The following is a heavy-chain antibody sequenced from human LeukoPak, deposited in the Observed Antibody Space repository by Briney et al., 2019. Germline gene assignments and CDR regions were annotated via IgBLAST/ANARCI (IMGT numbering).Heavy chain of an antibody. J-gene: IGHJ6*02. CDR3: AREGCSSTSCYWRGYYYYYGMDV. Sequence: GGSLRLSCAASGFTFSSYGMHWVRQAPGKGLEWVAVIWYDGSNKYYADSVKGRFTISRDNSKNTLHLQMNSLRAEDTAVYYCAREGCSSTSCYWRGYYYYYGMDVWGQGTTVTVSS. CDR1: GFTFSSYG. CDR2: IWYDGSNK. D-gene: IGHD2-2*01. V-gene: IGHV3-33*01.